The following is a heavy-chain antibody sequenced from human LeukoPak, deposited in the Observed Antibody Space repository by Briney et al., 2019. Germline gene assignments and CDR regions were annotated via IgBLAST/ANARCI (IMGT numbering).Heavy chain of an antibody. J-gene: IGHJ1*01. CDR3: ARGPYCGGDCPQSAEYFQH. CDR1: GYSFTSYW. Sequence: GESLKISCKGSGYSFTSYWIGWVRQMPGKGLEWMGIIYPGDSDTRYSPSFQGQVTISADKSISTAYLQWSSLKASDTAMYYCARGPYCGGDCPQSAEYFQHWGQGTLVTVSS. CDR2: IYPGDSDT. D-gene: IGHD2-21*02. V-gene: IGHV5-51*01.